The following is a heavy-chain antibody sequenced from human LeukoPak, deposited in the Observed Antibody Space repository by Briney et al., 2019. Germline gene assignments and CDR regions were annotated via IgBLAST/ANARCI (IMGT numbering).Heavy chain of an antibody. D-gene: IGHD2-21*02. CDR2: IYYSGST. CDR1: GGAISSYY. J-gene: IGHJ6*02. V-gene: IGHV4-59*01. Sequence: SETLSLTCTDSGGAISSYYWSWIRQPPGKGLEWIGNIYYSGSTNYNPSLKSRVTISVDTSRNQFSLRLSSVTAADTAVYYCARAGTAKYYYYGMDVWGQGTTVTVSS. CDR3: ARAGTAKYYYYGMDV.